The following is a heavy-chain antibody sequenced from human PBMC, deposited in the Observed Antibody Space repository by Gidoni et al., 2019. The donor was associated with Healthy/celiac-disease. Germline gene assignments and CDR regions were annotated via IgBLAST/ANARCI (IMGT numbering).Heavy chain of an antibody. V-gene: IGHV3-33*01. CDR3: ARDGEAAAGPIHYYYYGMDV. Sequence: QVQLVESGGGVVQPGRSLRLSCAASGFTFSSYGMHWVRQAPGKGLEWVAVIWYDGSNKYYADSVKGRFTISRDNSKNTLYLQMSSLRAEDTAVYYCARDGEAAAGPIHYYYYGMDVWGQGTTVTVSS. CDR1: GFTFSSYG. D-gene: IGHD6-13*01. J-gene: IGHJ6*02. CDR2: IWYDGSNK.